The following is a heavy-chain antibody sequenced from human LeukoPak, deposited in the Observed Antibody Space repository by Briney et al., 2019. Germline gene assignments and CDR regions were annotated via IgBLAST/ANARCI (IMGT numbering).Heavy chain of an antibody. CDR1: GYTFTSYY. CDR3: ARERDDSYGD. J-gene: IGHJ4*02. CDR2: MNPNSGNT. Sequence: ASVKVSCKASGYTFTSYYMHWVRQATGQGLEWMGWMNPNSGNTGYAQKFQGRVTMTRNTSISTAYMELSSLRSEDTAVYYCARERDDSYGDWGQGTLVTVSS. D-gene: IGHD5-18*01. V-gene: IGHV1-8*02.